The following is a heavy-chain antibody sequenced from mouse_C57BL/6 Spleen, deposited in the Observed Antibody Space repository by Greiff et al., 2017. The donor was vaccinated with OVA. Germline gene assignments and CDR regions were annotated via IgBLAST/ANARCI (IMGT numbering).Heavy chain of an antibody. CDR1: GYTFTSYW. CDR3: ASPITTKGYAMDY. Sequence: QVQLKESGAELAKPGASVKLSCKASGYTFTSYWMHWVKQRPGQGLEWIGYINPSSGYTKYNQKFKDKATLTADKSSSTAYMQLSSLTYEDSAVYYCASPITTKGYAMDYWGQGTSVTVSS. J-gene: IGHJ4*01. V-gene: IGHV1-7*01. D-gene: IGHD1-2*01. CDR2: INPSSGYT.